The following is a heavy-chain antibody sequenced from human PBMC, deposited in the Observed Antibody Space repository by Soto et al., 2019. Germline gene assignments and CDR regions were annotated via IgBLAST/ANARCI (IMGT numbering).Heavy chain of an antibody. V-gene: IGHV4-31*03. J-gene: IGHJ4*02. CDR2: IYYSGST. CDR1: GGSISSGGYY. D-gene: IGHD4-17*01. Sequence: SETLSLTCTVYGGSISSGGYYWSWIRQHPGKGLEWIGYIYYSGSTYYNPSLKSRVTISVDTSKNQFSLKLSSVTAADTAVYYCARGNYGDYVHFDYWGQGTLVTVSS. CDR3: ARGNYGDYVHFDY.